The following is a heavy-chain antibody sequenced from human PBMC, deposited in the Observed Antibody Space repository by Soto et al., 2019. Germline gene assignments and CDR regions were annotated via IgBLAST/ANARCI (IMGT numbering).Heavy chain of an antibody. Sequence: QVQLVQSGAEVKKPGSSVKVSCKASGGTFSSYAISWVRQAPGQGLEWMGGIIPIFGTANYAQKFQGRVTITAEKSTSTAYMELSSLGSEDTAVYYCARDAPLHGSGRGGMDVWGQGTTVTVSS. CDR2: IIPIFGTA. J-gene: IGHJ6*02. CDR3: ARDAPLHGSGRGGMDV. CDR1: GGTFSSYA. V-gene: IGHV1-69*06. D-gene: IGHD3-10*01.